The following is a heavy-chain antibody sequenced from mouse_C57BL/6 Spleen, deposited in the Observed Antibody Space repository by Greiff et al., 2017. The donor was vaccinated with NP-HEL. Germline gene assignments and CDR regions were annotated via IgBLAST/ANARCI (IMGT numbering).Heavy chain of an antibody. D-gene: IGHD1-1*01. CDR1: GYAFSSYW. V-gene: IGHV1-80*01. Sequence: VKVVESGAELVKPGASVKISCKASGYAFSSYWMNWVKQRPGKGLEWIGQIYPGDGDTNYNGKFKGKATLTADKSSSTAYMQLSSLTSEDSAVYFCARSGELTWFAYWGQGTLVTVSA. CDR3: ARSGELTWFAY. J-gene: IGHJ3*01. CDR2: IYPGDGDT.